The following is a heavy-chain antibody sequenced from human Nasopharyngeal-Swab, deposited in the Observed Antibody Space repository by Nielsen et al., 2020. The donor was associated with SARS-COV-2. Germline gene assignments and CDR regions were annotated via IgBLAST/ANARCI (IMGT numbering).Heavy chain of an antibody. CDR1: GFTFSSYW. CDR2: IKQDGSEK. D-gene: IGHD3-22*01. J-gene: IGHJ6*03. CDR3: ARDDYYDSSGYLRGPFYYYMDV. V-gene: IGHV3-7*01. Sequence: GESLKISCAVSGFTFSSYWMSWVRQAPGKGPEWVANIKQDGSEKSYVDSVKGRFTISRDNAKNSLYLQMHSLRAEDTAVYYCARDDYYDSSGYLRGPFYYYMDVWGKGTTVTVSS.